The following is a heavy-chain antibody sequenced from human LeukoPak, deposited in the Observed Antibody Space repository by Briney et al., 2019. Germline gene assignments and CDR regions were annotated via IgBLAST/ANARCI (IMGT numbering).Heavy chain of an antibody. CDR2: INHSGST. CDR3: ARGRYCSGTSCYYNWFDP. CDR1: GFTFDDYG. D-gene: IGHD2-2*01. Sequence: NPGGSLRLSCAASGFTFDDYGMSWVRQAPGKGLEWIGEINHSGSTNYNPSLKSRVTISVDTSKNQFSLKLSSVTAADTAVYYCARGRYCSGTSCYYNWFDPWGQGTLVTVSS. J-gene: IGHJ5*02. V-gene: IGHV4-34*01.